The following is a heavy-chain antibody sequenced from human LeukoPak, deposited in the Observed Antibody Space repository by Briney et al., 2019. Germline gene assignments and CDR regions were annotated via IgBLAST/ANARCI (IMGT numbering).Heavy chain of an antibody. CDR3: ARRRYDASGYYPSRGRYFDY. CDR1: GGSILSSSYY. Sequence: SETLSLICTVSGGSILSSSYYWGWVRQPPEKGLEWIGEINHSGSTNYSPSLKSRVTISVDTSKNQFSLELTSVTAADTAVYYCARRRYDASGYYPSRGRYFDYWGQGTLVTVSS. CDR2: INHSGST. V-gene: IGHV4-39*07. D-gene: IGHD3-22*01. J-gene: IGHJ4*02.